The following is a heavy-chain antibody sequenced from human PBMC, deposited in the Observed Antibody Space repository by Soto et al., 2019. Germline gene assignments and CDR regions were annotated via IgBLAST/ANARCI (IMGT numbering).Heavy chain of an antibody. J-gene: IGHJ4*02. Sequence: QVQLVESGGGVVQPGRSLRLSCAASGFTFNTYGFHWVRQAPGKGLEWVAVIWSDGNNKYYADSVRGRFTISRDSSKTTLYLQMTSLRVEDTAVYYCARIQLDTIMALDYWGQGTLVTVSS. CDR1: GFTFNTYG. V-gene: IGHV3-33*01. CDR3: ARIQLDTIMALDY. CDR2: IWSDGNNK. D-gene: IGHD1-1*01.